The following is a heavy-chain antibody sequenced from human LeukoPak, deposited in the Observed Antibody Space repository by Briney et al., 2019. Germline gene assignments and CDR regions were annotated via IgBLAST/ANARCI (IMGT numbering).Heavy chain of an antibody. Sequence: PGRSLRLSCAASGFTFSSYGMHWVRQAPGKGLEWVAIFSYDGSAKYYADSVKGRFTISRDNSKNTLYLQMNRLRAEDTDVYYCAREDRDSSSLDYWGQGTLVTVSS. CDR1: GFTFSSYG. V-gene: IGHV3-30*03. CDR3: AREDRDSSSLDY. CDR2: FSYDGSAK. J-gene: IGHJ4*02. D-gene: IGHD6-6*01.